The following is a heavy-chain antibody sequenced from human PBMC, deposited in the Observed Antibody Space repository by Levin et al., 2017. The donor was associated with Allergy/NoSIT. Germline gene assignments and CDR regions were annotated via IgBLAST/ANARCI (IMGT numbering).Heavy chain of an antibody. CDR2: ISSSSSYI. CDR1: GFPFSSYS. CDR3: ASGDGWYVSDAFDI. V-gene: IGHV3-21*01. D-gene: IGHD6-19*01. J-gene: IGHJ3*02. Sequence: LSLTCAASGFPFSSYSMNWVRQAPGKGLEWVSSISSSSSYIYYADSVKGRFTISRDNAKNSLYLQMNSLRAEDTAVYYCASGDGWYVSDAFDIWGQGTMVTVSS.